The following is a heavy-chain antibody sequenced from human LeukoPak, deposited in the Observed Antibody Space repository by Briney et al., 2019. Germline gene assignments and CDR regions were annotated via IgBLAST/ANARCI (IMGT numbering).Heavy chain of an antibody. J-gene: IGHJ4*02. CDR1: GYTFTGYY. Sequence: ASVKVSCKASGYTFTGYYMHWVRQAPGQGLEWMGWINPNSGGTNYAQKFQGRVTMTRDTSISTAYMELSRLRSEDTAVYYCARTLSVAGTGIFDYWGQGTLVTVSS. CDR2: INPNSGGT. D-gene: IGHD6-19*01. CDR3: ARTLSVAGTGIFDY. V-gene: IGHV1-2*02.